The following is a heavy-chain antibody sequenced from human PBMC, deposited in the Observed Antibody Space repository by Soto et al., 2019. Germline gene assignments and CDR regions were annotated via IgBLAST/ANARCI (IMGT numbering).Heavy chain of an antibody. CDR3: ARGKYCSGGSCYPWFDP. J-gene: IGHJ5*02. Sequence: QVQLVQSGAEVKKPGSSVKVSCKASGGTFSSYAISWVRQAPGQGLEWMGGIIPIFGTANYAQKFQGRVTITADESTSXXYMELSSLRSEDTAVYYCARGKYCSGGSCYPWFDPWGQGTLVTVSS. CDR1: GGTFSSYA. D-gene: IGHD2-15*01. V-gene: IGHV1-69*12. CDR2: IIPIFGTA.